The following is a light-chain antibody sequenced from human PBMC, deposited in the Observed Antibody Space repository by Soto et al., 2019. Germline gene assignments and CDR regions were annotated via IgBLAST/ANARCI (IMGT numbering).Light chain of an antibody. Sequence: DIQMTQSPSSLSASVGDRVTITCRASQSISSYLNWYQQKPGKAPKLLIYAASSLQSGVPSRFSGSGSRTDFTLTISSLQPEDFATYYYQQSYSTPITFGQGTRLEIK. V-gene: IGKV1-39*01. CDR1: QSISSY. CDR2: AAS. J-gene: IGKJ5*01. CDR3: QQSYSTPIT.